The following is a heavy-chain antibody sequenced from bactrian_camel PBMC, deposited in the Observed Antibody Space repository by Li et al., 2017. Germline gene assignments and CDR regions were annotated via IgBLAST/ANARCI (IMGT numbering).Heavy chain of an antibody. CDR3: VRDAASWSFDY. CDR2: INPGGST. J-gene: IGHJ6*01. V-gene: IGHV3S1*01. Sequence: HVQLVESGGGLVQPGGSLRLSCAASGFGFSGFWMFWVRQLPGKGLEWVSTINPGGSTDYRDSERGRFTISRDNAKNTVYLQLNSLKPEDTAVYYCVRDAASWSFDYWGQGTQVTVS. D-gene: IGHD1*01. CDR1: GFGFSGFW.